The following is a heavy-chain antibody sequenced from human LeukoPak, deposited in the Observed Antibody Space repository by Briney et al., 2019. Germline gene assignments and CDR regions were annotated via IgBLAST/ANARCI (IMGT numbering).Heavy chain of an antibody. D-gene: IGHD3-10*01. CDR3: ARGSAVRGVIQGTGNMDV. Sequence: SETLSLTCTVSGGSISSSSYYWGWIRQPPGKGLEWIGSIYYSGSTYYNPSLKSRVTMSVDTSKNQFSLKLSSVTAADTAVYYCARGSAVRGVIQGTGNMDVWGKGTTVTISS. V-gene: IGHV4-39*07. CDR2: IYYSGST. J-gene: IGHJ6*03. CDR1: GGSISSSSYY.